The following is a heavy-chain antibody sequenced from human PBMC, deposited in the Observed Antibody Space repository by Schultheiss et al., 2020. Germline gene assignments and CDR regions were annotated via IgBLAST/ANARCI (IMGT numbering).Heavy chain of an antibody. D-gene: IGHD3-10*01. V-gene: IGHV4-59*12. CDR1: GGSISSYY. Sequence: SETLSLTCTVSGGSISSYYWSWIRQPPGKGLEWIGYIYYSGSTNYNPSLKSRVTISVDTSKNQFSLTLTSVTAADTALYYCAVRSSTWFDPWGQGTLVTVSS. CDR3: AVRSSTWFDP. J-gene: IGHJ5*02. CDR2: IYYSGST.